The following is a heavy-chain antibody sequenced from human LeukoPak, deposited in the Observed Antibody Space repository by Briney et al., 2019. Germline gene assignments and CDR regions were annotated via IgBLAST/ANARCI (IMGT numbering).Heavy chain of an antibody. CDR3: ARDGGYGDYPFDY. Sequence: GGSLRLSCAASGFTFSSYAMHWVRQASGKGLEWVAVISYDGSNKYYADSVKGRFTISRDNSKNTLYLQMNSLRAEDTAVYYCARDGGYGDYPFDYWGQGTLVTVSS. J-gene: IGHJ4*02. V-gene: IGHV3-30*04. CDR1: GFTFSSYA. D-gene: IGHD4-17*01. CDR2: ISYDGSNK.